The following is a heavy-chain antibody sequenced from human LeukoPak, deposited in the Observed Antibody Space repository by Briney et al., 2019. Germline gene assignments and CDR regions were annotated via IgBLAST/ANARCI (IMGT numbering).Heavy chain of an antibody. CDR2: IPSAGTCV. Sequence: GGSLRLSCAASGFTFSTYNMNWVRQAPGKGLEWVSSIPSAGTCVYYADSVKGRFTISRDNAKNSLYLQMNSLRAEDTAVYYCAREVPYYDILTGYPAINYYGMDVWGQGTTVTVSS. CDR3: AREVPYYDILTGYPAINYYGMDV. J-gene: IGHJ6*02. D-gene: IGHD3-9*01. V-gene: IGHV3-21*01. CDR1: GFTFSTYN.